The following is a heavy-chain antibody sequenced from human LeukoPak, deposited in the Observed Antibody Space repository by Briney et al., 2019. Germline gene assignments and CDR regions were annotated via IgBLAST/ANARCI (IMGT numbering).Heavy chain of an antibody. Sequence: PGGSLRLSCSASGFPFSSYAMHWVRQAPGKGLEYVSAISDSGGSTYYADSVKGRFTISRDNSKNTLYLEMNSLRPEDTAVYYCARDRRWLQYSDYWGQGTLVTVSS. J-gene: IGHJ4*02. CDR3: ARDRRWLQYSDY. CDR2: ISDSGGST. D-gene: IGHD5-24*01. V-gene: IGHV3-64*04. CDR1: GFPFSSYA.